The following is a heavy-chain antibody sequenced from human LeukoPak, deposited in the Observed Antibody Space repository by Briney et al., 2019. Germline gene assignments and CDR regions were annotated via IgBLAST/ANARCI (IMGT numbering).Heavy chain of an antibody. CDR1: GFTFSSYS. J-gene: IGHJ6*02. V-gene: IGHV3-21*01. CDR3: ATQWPHHYYGSYYGMDV. D-gene: IGHD3-10*01. Sequence: PGGSLRLSCAASGFTFSSYSMNWVRQAPGKGLEWVSSISSSSSYIYYADSVKGRFTISRDNAKNSLYLQMNSLRAEDTAVYYCATQWPHHYYGSYYGMDVWGQGTTVTVSS. CDR2: ISSSSSYI.